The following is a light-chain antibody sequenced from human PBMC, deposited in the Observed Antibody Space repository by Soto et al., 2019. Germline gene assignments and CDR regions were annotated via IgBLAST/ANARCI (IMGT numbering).Light chain of an antibody. CDR2: GAS. V-gene: IGKV1-27*01. CDR3: RKYDSAPYT. CDR1: QGINTF. Sequence: DIQMTQSPSSLSASVGDRVTITCRASQGINTFLAWYQQKAGKVPNLLIYGASNLQSGVPSRFSGRGYGTDFTRTISSLQPEDVATYYCRKYDSAPYTLGQGTKLEIK. J-gene: IGKJ2*01.